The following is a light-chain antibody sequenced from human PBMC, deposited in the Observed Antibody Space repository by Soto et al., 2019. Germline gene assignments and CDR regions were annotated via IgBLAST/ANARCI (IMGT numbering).Light chain of an antibody. CDR2: DVS. Sequence: QSVLTQPRSVSGSPGQSVTISCTGTSSDVGGYNYVSWYQQHPGKAPKLMIYDVSKRPSGVPDRFSGSKSVSTASLTISGLQAEDEADYYCCSYAGSYTGVFGGGTMLAVL. CDR3: CSYAGSYTGV. CDR1: SSDVGGYNY. J-gene: IGLJ2*01. V-gene: IGLV2-11*01.